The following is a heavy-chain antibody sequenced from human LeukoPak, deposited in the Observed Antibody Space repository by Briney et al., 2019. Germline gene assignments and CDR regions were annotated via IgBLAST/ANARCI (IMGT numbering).Heavy chain of an antibody. J-gene: IGHJ6*04. CDR2: IKSEGEGATT. V-gene: IGHV3-15*01. D-gene: IGHD3-3*02. CDR3: IAHFPYFYGFDV. CDR1: GFTIGTAW. Sequence: GGSLRLSCVSSGFTIGTAWMSWLRQAPGKGLEWLGHIKSEGEGATTDYAAPAKGRFAISRDDSKNMIYLQMSSLKIDDTAIYYCIAHFPYFYGFDVWGKGTTVTVSS.